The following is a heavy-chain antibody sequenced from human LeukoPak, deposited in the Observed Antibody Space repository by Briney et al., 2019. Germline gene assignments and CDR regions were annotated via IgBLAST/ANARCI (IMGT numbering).Heavy chain of an antibody. V-gene: IGHV4-39*01. J-gene: IGHJ5*02. CDR1: GASISSSSYD. D-gene: IGHD3-10*01. CDR2: IDYSGST. CDR3: ARHSEYYGSGSYPRPGFDP. Sequence: SPRLSLAGTLAGASISSSSYDSGRIRQPPGKGLEWIGRIDYSGSTYYNSSLKSRFTISVDTSKNQFSLKLSSVTAADTAVYYCARHSEYYGSGSYPRPGFDPWGEGTLVTVSS.